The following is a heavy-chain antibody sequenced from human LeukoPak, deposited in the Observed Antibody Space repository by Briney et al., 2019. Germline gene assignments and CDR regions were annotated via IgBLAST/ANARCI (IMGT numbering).Heavy chain of an antibody. D-gene: IGHD4-17*01. CDR3: ARDSTFRDYEGDY. CDR1: GYTFTGYY. CDR2: INPNSGGT. J-gene: IGHJ4*02. V-gene: IGHV1-2*06. Sequence: ASVKVSCKASGYTFTGYYMHWVRQAPGQGLEWMGRINPNSGGTNYAQKFKGRVTMTRDTSISTAYMELSRLRSDDTAVYYCARDSTFRDYEGDYWGQGTLVTVSS.